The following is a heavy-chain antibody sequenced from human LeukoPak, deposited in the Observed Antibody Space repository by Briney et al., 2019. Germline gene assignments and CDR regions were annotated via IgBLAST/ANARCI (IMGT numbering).Heavy chain of an antibody. Sequence: SGTLSLTCAVSGGSISSSKWWSWVRQPPGKGLEWIGEIYNSGSTNYNPSLKSRVIISVDKSKNQFSLKLSSVTAADTAVYYCARLSSEYYDVLTGSGFDPWGQGTLVTVSS. CDR2: IYNSGST. CDR3: ARLSSEYYDVLTGSGFDP. CDR1: GGSISSSKW. J-gene: IGHJ5*02. D-gene: IGHD3-9*01. V-gene: IGHV4-4*02.